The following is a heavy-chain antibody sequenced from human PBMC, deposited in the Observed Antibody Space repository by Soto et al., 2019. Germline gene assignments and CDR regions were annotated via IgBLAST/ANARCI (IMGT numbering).Heavy chain of an antibody. V-gene: IGHV3-15*01. J-gene: IGHJ3*02. Sequence: EVQLVESGGGLVKPGGSLRLSCAASGFSFSNAWMTWVRQAPGKGLEWVCRIKSNSDGGTTDYAASGKGRFTVSRDNSKNTLYLQLDSVKTEDTAVYYCNTCSGRGRSGGYGIIDIWGQGTMVTVSS. CDR1: GFSFSNAW. CDR2: IKSNSDGGTT. CDR3: NTCSGRGRSGGYGIIDI. D-gene: IGHD6-25*01.